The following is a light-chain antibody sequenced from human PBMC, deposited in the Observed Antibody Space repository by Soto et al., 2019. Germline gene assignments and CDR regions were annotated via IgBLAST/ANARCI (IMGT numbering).Light chain of an antibody. Sequence: DIQMTQSPSSLSASVGDRVTITCRASQGISNYLARYQQKPGKVPKLLIYAAFTLQSGVPSRFSGSGSGTDCTLTISSLQPEDVATYYCQKYNSAPWTCGQGTKGAIK. J-gene: IGKJ1*01. CDR1: QGISNY. V-gene: IGKV1-27*01. CDR3: QKYNSAPWT. CDR2: AAF.